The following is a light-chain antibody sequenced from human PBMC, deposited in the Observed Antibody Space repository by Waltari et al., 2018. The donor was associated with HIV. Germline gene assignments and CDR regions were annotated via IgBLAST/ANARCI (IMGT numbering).Light chain of an antibody. CDR1: DRHPHSFYS. V-gene: IGLV2-14*01. CDR3: SSISGGTLV. Sequence: QSALTQPASMSGSPGQSITISCIRLDRHPHSFYSFSWYQHHPGKAPKLVIYDASSRPAGISSRFSGSQSGNTAFLTISGLQAEDEADFYCSSISGGTLVFGGGTTVTVL. J-gene: IGLJ1*01. CDR2: DAS.